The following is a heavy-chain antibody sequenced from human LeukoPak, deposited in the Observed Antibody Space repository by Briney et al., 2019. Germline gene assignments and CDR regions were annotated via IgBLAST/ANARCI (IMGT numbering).Heavy chain of an antibody. V-gene: IGHV3-43*02. Sequence: GGSLRLSCAASGFTFDDYAMHWVRQAPGKGLEWVSLISGDGGSTYYTDSVKGRFTISTDNSKNSLYLQMNSLRTEDTALYYCAKVRAAAGYYYYYYGMDVWGQGTTVTVSS. CDR2: ISGDGGST. J-gene: IGHJ6*02. CDR3: AKVRAAAGYYYYYYGMDV. CDR1: GFTFDDYA. D-gene: IGHD6-13*01.